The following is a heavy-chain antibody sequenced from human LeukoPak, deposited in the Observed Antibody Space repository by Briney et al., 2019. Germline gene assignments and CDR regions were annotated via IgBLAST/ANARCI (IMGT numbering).Heavy chain of an antibody. CDR1: GGSFNGYY. V-gene: IGHV4-34*01. J-gene: IGHJ4*02. D-gene: IGHD6-13*01. CDR3: ARGLLGIMEQQLDTDY. CDR2: IKHSVSH. Sequence: SDTLSLTCAVYGGSFNGYYWGWIRQHPGKGLEWIGEIKHSVSHNYNPSLKVRVTISVDTSKNKFSLKLSSVTAAATAVYYCARGLLGIMEQQLDTDYWGQGTLVTVSS.